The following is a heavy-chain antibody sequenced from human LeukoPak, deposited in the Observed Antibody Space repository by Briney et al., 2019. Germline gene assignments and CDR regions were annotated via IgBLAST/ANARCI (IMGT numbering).Heavy chain of an antibody. CDR1: GYTFTSYD. CDR3: ARGFNRITMVRGVYYFDY. D-gene: IGHD3-10*01. CDR2: MNPNSGNT. J-gene: IGHJ4*02. V-gene: IGHV1-8*01. Sequence: ASVTVSCKASGYTFTSYDINWVRQATGQGLEWMGWMNPNSGNTGYAQKFQGRVTMTRNTSISTAYMELSSLRSEDTAVYYCARGFNRITMVRGVYYFDYWGQGTLVTVSS.